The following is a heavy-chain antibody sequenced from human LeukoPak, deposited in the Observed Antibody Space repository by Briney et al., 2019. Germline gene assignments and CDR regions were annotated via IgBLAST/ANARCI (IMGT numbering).Heavy chain of an antibody. V-gene: IGHV3-74*03. CDR1: EFTFSIYW. Sequence: SGGSLRLSCAASEFTFSIYWMHWVRQAPGKGLVWVSGISSDGSNTMYADSVKGRFTISGDNAKNTLFLQMNSLRVEDTAVYYCARDKTSSPDYWGQGTLVTVSS. CDR2: ISSDGSNT. CDR3: ARDKTSSPDY. J-gene: IGHJ4*02. D-gene: IGHD6-6*01.